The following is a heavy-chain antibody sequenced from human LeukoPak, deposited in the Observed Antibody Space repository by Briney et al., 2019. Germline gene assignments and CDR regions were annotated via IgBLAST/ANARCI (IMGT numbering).Heavy chain of an antibody. V-gene: IGHV4-59*01. CDR2: MSYSGST. J-gene: IGHJ4*02. CDR1: GGSISSYY. Sequence: SETLSLTCTVSGGSISSYYWSWIRQPPGKGLEWIGYMSYSGSTNYNPSLKSRVTISVDTSKNQFSLKLSSMTAADTAVYYCASLTYYYDSSGYVYWGQGTLVTVSS. CDR3: ASLTYYYDSSGYVY. D-gene: IGHD3-22*01.